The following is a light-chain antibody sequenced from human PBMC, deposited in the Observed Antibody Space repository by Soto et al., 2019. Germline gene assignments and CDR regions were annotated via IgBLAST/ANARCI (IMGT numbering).Light chain of an antibody. CDR2: DAS. Sequence: IQTTQSPSTLSASVGDRVTITCLASQSISSWLAWYQQKPGKAPKLLIYDASTLASGVPSRFSGSGSGTEFTLTISSLQPDDSATYFCQRYNDKFGQGTKVDIK. J-gene: IGKJ1*01. CDR1: QSISSW. V-gene: IGKV1-5*01. CDR3: QRYNDK.